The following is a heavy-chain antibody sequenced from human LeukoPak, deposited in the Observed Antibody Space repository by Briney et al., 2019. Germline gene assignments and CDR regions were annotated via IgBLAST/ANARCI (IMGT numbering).Heavy chain of an antibody. Sequence: GGSLRLSCAASGFTFSSFAMSWVRQAPGKGLEWVSAIRGSGGTTYYADSVKGRFTISRDNSKNTLYLQMNSLRAEDTALYYCAKDKSDSSGYYTYFDYWGQGTLVTVSS. CDR2: IRGSGGTT. CDR1: GFTFSSFA. V-gene: IGHV3-23*01. CDR3: AKDKSDSSGYYTYFDY. D-gene: IGHD3-22*01. J-gene: IGHJ4*02.